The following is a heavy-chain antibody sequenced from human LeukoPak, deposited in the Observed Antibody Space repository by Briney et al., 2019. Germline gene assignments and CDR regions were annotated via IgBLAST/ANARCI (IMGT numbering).Heavy chain of an antibody. Sequence: SQTLSLTCTVSGGSISSGGYYWGWIRQPPGKGLEWIGSIYYSGSTYYNPSLKSRVTISVDTSKNQFSLKLSSVTAADTAVYYCARRVAYCGGDCYHFDYWGQGTLVTVSS. CDR2: IYYSGST. D-gene: IGHD2-21*02. CDR3: ARRVAYCGGDCYHFDY. V-gene: IGHV4-39*01. CDR1: GGSISSGGYY. J-gene: IGHJ4*02.